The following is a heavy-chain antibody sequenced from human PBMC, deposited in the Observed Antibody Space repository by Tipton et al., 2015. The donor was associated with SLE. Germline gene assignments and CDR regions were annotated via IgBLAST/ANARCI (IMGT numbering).Heavy chain of an antibody. CDR2: INHSGST. D-gene: IGHD2-15*01. CDR1: GGSFSGYY. Sequence: TLSLTCAVYGGSFSGYYWSWIRQPPGKGLEWIGEINHSGSTNYNPPLKSRVTISVDTSKNQFSLKLSSVTAADTAVYYCARGGYCSGGSCLFAEYFRQWGQGALVSLSS. V-gene: IGHV4-34*01. CDR3: ARGGYCSGGSCLFAEYFRQ. J-gene: IGHJ1*01.